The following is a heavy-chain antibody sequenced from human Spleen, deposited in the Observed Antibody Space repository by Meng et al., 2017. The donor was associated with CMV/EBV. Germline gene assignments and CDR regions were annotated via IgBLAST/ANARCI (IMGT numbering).Heavy chain of an antibody. Sequence: SGFTFITYSSTWARQAPGKGLEWVSYISGSSSYIYYADSVKGRFTISRDNAKNSLYLQMNSLRAEDTAVYYCARVNYDTLTGHSWFDPWGQGTLVTVSS. CDR1: GFTFITYS. V-gene: IGHV3-21*01. D-gene: IGHD3-9*01. J-gene: IGHJ5*02. CDR2: ISGSSSYI. CDR3: ARVNYDTLTGHSWFDP.